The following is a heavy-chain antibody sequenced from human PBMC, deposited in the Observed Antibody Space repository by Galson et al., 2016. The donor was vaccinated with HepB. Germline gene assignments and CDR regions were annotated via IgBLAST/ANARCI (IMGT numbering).Heavy chain of an antibody. J-gene: IGHJ5*02. CDR3: AREGGSSSWFDP. CDR1: GYTFTSYG. Sequence: VKVSCKASGYTFTSYGISWVRQAPGQGLEWMGWISGYNGKTNYAQKFQGRVTMTTDTSTSTAYMELRSLISDDTAVYYCAREGGSSSWFDPWGQGTLVTVSS. V-gene: IGHV1-18*01. CDR2: ISGYNGKT. D-gene: IGHD6-13*01.